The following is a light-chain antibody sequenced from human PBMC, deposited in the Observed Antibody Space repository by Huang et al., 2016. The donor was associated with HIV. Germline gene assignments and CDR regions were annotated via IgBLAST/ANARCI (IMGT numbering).Light chain of an antibody. CDR1: QRVSSNY. V-gene: IGKV3-20*01. CDR3: QQYGSSSP. CDR2: GAS. J-gene: IGKJ2*01. Sequence: EIVLTQSPGTLSLSPGEGATLSCRASQRVSSNYLAWYQQKPGQAPRLLICGASRRATGIQDRFSGSGSGTDLTLTISRLEPEDFAVYYCQQYGSSSPFGQGTKLEIK.